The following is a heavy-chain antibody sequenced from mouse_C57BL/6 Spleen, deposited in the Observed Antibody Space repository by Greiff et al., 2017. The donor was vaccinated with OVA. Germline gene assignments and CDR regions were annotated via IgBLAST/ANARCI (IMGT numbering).Heavy chain of an antibody. CDR1: GYTFTGYW. Sequence: QVQLQQSGAELMKPGASVKLSCKATGYTFTGYWIEWVKQRPGHGLEWIGEILPGSGSTNYNEKFKGKATFTADTSSNTAYMQLSSLTTEDSAIYYCARGGIYYYGSSYVYAMDYWGQGTSVTVSS. D-gene: IGHD1-1*01. CDR2: ILPGSGST. J-gene: IGHJ4*01. CDR3: ARGGIYYYGSSYVYAMDY. V-gene: IGHV1-9*01.